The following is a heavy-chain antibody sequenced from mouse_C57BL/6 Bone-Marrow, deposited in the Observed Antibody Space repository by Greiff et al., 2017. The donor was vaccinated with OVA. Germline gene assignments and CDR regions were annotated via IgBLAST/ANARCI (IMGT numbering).Heavy chain of an antibody. V-gene: IGHV1-55*01. CDR2: IYPGSGST. CDR1: GYTFTSYW. CDR3: AREDYDRFAY. Sequence: QVHVKQPGAELVKPGASVKMSCKASGYTFTSYWITWVKQRPGQGLEWIGDIYPGSGSTNYNEKFKSKATLTVDTSSSTAYMQLSSLTSEDSAVYYCAREDYDRFAYWGQGTLVTVSA. D-gene: IGHD2-4*01. J-gene: IGHJ3*01.